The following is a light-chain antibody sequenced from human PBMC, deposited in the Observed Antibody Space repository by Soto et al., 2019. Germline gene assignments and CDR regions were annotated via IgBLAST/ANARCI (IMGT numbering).Light chain of an antibody. CDR1: QSVASY. V-gene: IGKV3-11*01. J-gene: IGKJ2*01. CDR3: QHRAAWPRGS. CDR2: HAS. Sequence: EIVLTQSPDTLSLSPGDTATLSCRASQSVASYLAWYQQKPGQPPRLLIYHASNRATGIPARFSGSGSGTHFTLTISSLEPEDFAVYYCQHRAAWPRGSFGQGTKLEIK.